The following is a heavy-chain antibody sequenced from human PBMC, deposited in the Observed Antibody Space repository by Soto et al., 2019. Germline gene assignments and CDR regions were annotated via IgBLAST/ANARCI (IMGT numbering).Heavy chain of an antibody. J-gene: IGHJ4*02. Sequence: EMQLVESGGGLVQPGGSLRLSCAASGFTFSSYWMNWVRQGPGKGLVWVSRINSDGSDTSYADSVKGRFTISRDNAKNTLCLQMNSLRAEDTAVYYCARLDSSSWAFDYWGQGTLVTVSS. CDR2: INSDGSDT. D-gene: IGHD6-13*01. V-gene: IGHV3-74*01. CDR1: GFTFSSYW. CDR3: ARLDSSSWAFDY.